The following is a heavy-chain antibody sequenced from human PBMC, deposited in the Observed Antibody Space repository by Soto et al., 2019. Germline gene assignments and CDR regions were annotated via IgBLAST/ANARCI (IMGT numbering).Heavy chain of an antibody. CDR2: ISGSGGST. J-gene: IGHJ4*02. D-gene: IGHD3-22*01. Sequence: PGGSLRLSCAASGFTFSSYAMSWVRQAPGKGLEWVSAISGSGGSTYYADSVKGRFTISRDNSKNTLYLQMNSLRAEDTAVYYCAKDQTLYDSSGLLDYWGQGTLVTVSS. V-gene: IGHV3-23*01. CDR3: AKDQTLYDSSGLLDY. CDR1: GFTFSSYA.